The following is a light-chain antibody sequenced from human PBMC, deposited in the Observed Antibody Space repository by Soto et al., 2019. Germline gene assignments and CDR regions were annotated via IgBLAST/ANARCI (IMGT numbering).Light chain of an antibody. Sequence: EIVMTQSPATLSASPGERATLSCRASQSVSSNLAWYQQKRGQAPRLLIYDTSVRATGIPARFSASGSGTEFTLTISSLQSEDFAVYYCQQYNNWPALTFGGGTKVDIK. V-gene: IGKV3-15*01. CDR1: QSVSSN. J-gene: IGKJ4*01. CDR3: QQYNNWPALT. CDR2: DTS.